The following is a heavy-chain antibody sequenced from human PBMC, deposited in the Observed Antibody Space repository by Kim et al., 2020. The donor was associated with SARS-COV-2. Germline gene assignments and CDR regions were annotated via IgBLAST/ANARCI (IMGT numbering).Heavy chain of an antibody. J-gene: IGHJ5*02. CDR2: ISSNGGST. Sequence: GGSLRLSCSASGFTFSSYAMHWVRQAPGKGLEYVSAISSNGGSTYYADSVKGRFTISRDNSKNTLYLQMSSLRAEDTAVYYCVKEAGRLRFDPWGQGTLVTVSS. CDR1: GFTFSSYA. D-gene: IGHD2-21*02. V-gene: IGHV3-64D*09. CDR3: VKEAGRLRFDP.